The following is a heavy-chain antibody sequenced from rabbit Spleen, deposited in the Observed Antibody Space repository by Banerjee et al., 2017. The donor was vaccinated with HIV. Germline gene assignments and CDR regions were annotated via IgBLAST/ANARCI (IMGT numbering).Heavy chain of an antibody. Sequence: QLKESGGGLVQPGGSLKLSCKASGFTLSSYYMNWVRQAPGKGLEWIGYIDPLFGSTYYANWVNGRFSISRENTQNTVYLQLNSLTAADTATYFCVRDQAGYAGFGPFYFNLWGPGTLVTVS. J-gene: IGHJ4*01. D-gene: IGHD4-2*01. V-gene: IGHV1S7*01. CDR3: VRDQAGYAGFGPFYFNL. CDR2: IDPLFGST. CDR1: GFTLSSYY.